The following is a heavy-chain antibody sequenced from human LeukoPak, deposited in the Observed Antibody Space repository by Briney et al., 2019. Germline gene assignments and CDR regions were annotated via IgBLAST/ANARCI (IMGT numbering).Heavy chain of an antibody. CDR2: ISYDGSNK. CDR1: GFTFSSYG. D-gene: IGHD6-13*01. CDR3: AKDPHHDYSSSWYYDY. Sequence: GGSLRLSCAASGFTFSSYGMHWVRQAPGKGLEWVAVISYDGSNKYYADSVKGRFTISRDNSKNTLCLQMNSLRAEDTAVYYCAKDPHHDYSSSWYYDYWGQGTLVTVSS. V-gene: IGHV3-30*18. J-gene: IGHJ4*02.